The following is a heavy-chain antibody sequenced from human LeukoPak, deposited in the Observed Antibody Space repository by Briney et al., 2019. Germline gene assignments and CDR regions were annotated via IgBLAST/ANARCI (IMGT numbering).Heavy chain of an antibody. CDR1: GFTFSNAW. J-gene: IGHJ4*02. CDR3: TTDLGGSGSYPYYFDY. CDR2: IKSKTDGGTT. D-gene: IGHD1-26*01. V-gene: IGHV3-15*01. Sequence: TGGSLRLSCAASGFTFSNAWMSWVRQAPGKGLEWVGRIKSKTDGGTTDYAAPVKGRFTISRDDSKNTLYLQMNSLKTEDTAVYYCTTDLGGSGSYPYYFDYWGQGTLVTVSS.